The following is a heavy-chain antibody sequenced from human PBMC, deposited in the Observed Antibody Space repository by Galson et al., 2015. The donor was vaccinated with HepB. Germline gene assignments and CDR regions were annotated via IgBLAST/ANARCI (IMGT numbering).Heavy chain of an antibody. Sequence: SVKVSCKASGCTFSSYAISWVRQAPGQGLEWMGGIIPIVGIANYAQKVQGRVTITADESTSTAYMQLSSLRSEDTAVYYCARQEITGDSFSGAFDIWGPGTMVTVSS. CDR3: ARQEITGDSFSGAFDI. CDR2: IIPIVGIA. V-gene: IGHV1-69*10. D-gene: IGHD7-27*01. CDR1: GCTFSSYA. J-gene: IGHJ3*02.